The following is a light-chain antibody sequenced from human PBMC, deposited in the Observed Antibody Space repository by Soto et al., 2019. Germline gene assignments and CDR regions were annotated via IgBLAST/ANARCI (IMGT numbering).Light chain of an antibody. CDR1: SSDIGGYKY. V-gene: IGLV2-14*01. J-gene: IGLJ2*01. CDR2: EVT. Sequence: QSVLTQPASVSGSPGQSITISCTGTSSDIGGYKYVSWYQQHPGKAPKLIIYEVTNRPSGVSDRFSGSKSGNTASLTISGLQAEDEADYYCSSYTTRSTPIFGGGTQLTVL. CDR3: SSYTTRSTPI.